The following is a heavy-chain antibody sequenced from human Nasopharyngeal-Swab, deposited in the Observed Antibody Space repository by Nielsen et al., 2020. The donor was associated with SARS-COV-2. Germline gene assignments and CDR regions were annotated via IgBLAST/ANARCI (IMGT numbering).Heavy chain of an antibody. V-gene: IGHV4-39*01. J-gene: IGHJ6*03. CDR2: TYYSGST. D-gene: IGHD3-10*01. Sequence: WIRQPPGKGLEWIGSTYYSGSTFYNPSLKSRVTMSVDTSNHQFSLRLNSVTAADTAVYYCATILYGSGTDYYYYYMDVWGNGTTVTVSS. CDR3: ATILYGSGTDYYYYYMDV.